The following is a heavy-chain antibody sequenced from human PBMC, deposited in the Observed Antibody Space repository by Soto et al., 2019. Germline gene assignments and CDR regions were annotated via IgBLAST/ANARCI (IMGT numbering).Heavy chain of an antibody. CDR1: GHPFFTSD. V-gene: IGHV1-18*01. J-gene: IGHJ5*02. CDR2: NSTYSGDT. Sequence: RASVKVSCKASGHPFFTSDISCVRLPPGQGLEWMGWNSTYSGDTKYAQKFQGRVTMTPDTSTTTAYLELRSQRSEHTAVYHCARHHGPTTLKNWFDHWRHGPLVAVSS. D-gene: IGHD3-9*01. CDR3: ARHHGPTTLKNWFDH.